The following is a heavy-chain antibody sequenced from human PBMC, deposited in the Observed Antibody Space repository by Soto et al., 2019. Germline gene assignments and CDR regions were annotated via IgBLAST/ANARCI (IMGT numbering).Heavy chain of an antibody. CDR1: GGTFSSYA. CDR3: ARRKRLELWFSLVDY. Sequence: GSSVKVSCKASGGTFSSYAISWVRQAPGQGLEWMGGIIPIFGTANYAQKFQGRVTITADESTSTAYMELSSLRSEDTAVYYCARRKRLELWFSLVDYWGQGTLVTVSS. J-gene: IGHJ4*02. CDR2: IIPIFGTA. D-gene: IGHD5-18*01. V-gene: IGHV1-69*13.